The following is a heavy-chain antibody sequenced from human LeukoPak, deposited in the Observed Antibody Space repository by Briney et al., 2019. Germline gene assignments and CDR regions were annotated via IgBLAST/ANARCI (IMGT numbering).Heavy chain of an antibody. CDR1: GGSFSVYY. CDR2: INDSGST. CDR3: ARVIDYDSSGYYLRY. J-gene: IGHJ4*02. D-gene: IGHD3-22*01. V-gene: IGHV4-34*01. Sequence: SETLSLTCAVYGGSFSVYYWSWIRQPPGKGLEWIGEINDSGSTNCNPSLKSRVSIPVDTSKNQFSLKLTSVTAADTAVYYCARVIDYDSSGYYLRYWGQGTRVTVSS.